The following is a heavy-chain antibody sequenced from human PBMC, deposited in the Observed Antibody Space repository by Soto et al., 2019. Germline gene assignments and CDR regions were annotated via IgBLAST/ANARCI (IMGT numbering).Heavy chain of an antibody. V-gene: IGHV1-46*01. D-gene: IGHD1-7*01. CDR2: INPSDGST. J-gene: IGHJ6*03. CDR1: GYTFTSYY. CDR3: GTSHYYYYMDV. Sequence: ASVKVSCKASGYTFTSYYMHWVRQAPGQGLEWMGIINPSDGSTSYAQKFQGRVTITRDTSTSTAYMELGSLRSEDTAVYYCGTSHYYYYMDVWGKGTTVTVSS.